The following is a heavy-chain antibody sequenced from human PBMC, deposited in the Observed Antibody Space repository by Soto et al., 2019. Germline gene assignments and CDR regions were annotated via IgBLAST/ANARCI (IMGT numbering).Heavy chain of an antibody. Sequence: GGSLRLSCVASGFTFSDFAMHWVRQAPGKGLEWVGRIKSKADGGTTDYAAPVKGRFTISRDESQNTLYLQMNSLKTEDTAVYYCTSLYYGHWGQGTLVTVSS. CDR3: TSLYYGH. D-gene: IGHD4-17*01. V-gene: IGHV3-15*07. CDR1: GFTFSDFA. CDR2: IKSKADGGTT. J-gene: IGHJ4*02.